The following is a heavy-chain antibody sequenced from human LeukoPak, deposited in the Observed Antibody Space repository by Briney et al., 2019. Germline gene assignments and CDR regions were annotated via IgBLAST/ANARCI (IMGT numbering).Heavy chain of an antibody. CDR3: AKDRAYCSSTSCRTLRGSFDY. CDR2: ISGSGGST. V-gene: IGHV3-23*01. Sequence: GGSLRLSCAASGFTFSSYAMSWVRQAPGKGLEWVSAISGSGGSTYYADSVKGRFTISRDYSKNTLYLQMNSLRAEDTAVYYCAKDRAYCSSTSCRTLRGSFDYWGQGTLVTVSS. D-gene: IGHD2-2*01. CDR1: GFTFSSYA. J-gene: IGHJ4*02.